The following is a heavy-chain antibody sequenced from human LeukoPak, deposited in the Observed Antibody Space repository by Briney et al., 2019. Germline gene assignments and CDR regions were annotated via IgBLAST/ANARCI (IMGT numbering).Heavy chain of an antibody. J-gene: IGHJ5*02. V-gene: IGHV3-7*01. D-gene: IGHD6-19*01. CDR3: ARDSSGWRNWFDP. Sequence: GGSLRLSCAASGFTFSSYWMSWVRQAPGKGLEWVANINQGGSEKFYVDSVKGRFTISRDNVKNSVYLQMNSLRVEDTAVYYCARDSSGWRNWFDPWGQGTLVTVSS. CDR1: GFTFSSYW. CDR2: INQGGSEK.